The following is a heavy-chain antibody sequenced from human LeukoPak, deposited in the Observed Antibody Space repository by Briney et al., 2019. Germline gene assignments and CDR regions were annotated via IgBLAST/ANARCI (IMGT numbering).Heavy chain of an antibody. CDR2: IYSGGST. D-gene: IGHD3-22*01. CDR3: ARLYDSSGYYDRRYYYYYYMDV. J-gene: IGHJ6*03. V-gene: IGHV3-53*01. CDR1: GFTVSSNY. Sequence: QPGGSLRLSCAASGFTVSSNYMSWVRQAPGKGLEWVSVIYSGGSTYYEDSVKGRFTISREKSKNKLVLQMKNRDAGDTAVYYCARLYDSSGYYDRRYYYYYYMDVWGKGTTVTVSS.